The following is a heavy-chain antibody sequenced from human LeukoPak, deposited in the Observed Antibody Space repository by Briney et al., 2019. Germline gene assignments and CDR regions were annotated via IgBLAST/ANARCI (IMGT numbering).Heavy chain of an antibody. Sequence: PGGSLRLSCADSGFTVSSNYMRWVRQAPGKGLEWASVIYSGGGADYADPVKGRFTIPRENSKTRPYLLMKSMRAEETAVYYCARARLHYNSLTGYPADWGQGTLVTVSS. D-gene: IGHD3-9*01. J-gene: IGHJ4*02. V-gene: IGHV3-66*01. CDR2: IYSGGGA. CDR1: GFTVSSNY. CDR3: ARARLHYNSLTGYPAD.